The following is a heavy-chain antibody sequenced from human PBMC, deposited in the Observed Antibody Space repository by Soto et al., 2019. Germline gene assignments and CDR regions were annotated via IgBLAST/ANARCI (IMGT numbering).Heavy chain of an antibody. CDR2: IYYSGST. CDR1: GDSISSRSYY. V-gene: IGHV4-39*01. Sequence: SETLSLTCTVTGDSISSRSYYWGWIRQPPGKGLEWIGSIYYSGSTYNNPSLRSRVSMSIDTSKDQFSLKLKSVTAADTGVYYCSRRGVAAGGTVLDHWGQGTLVTVS. CDR3: SRRGVAAGGTVLDH. D-gene: IGHD1-1*01. J-gene: IGHJ4*02.